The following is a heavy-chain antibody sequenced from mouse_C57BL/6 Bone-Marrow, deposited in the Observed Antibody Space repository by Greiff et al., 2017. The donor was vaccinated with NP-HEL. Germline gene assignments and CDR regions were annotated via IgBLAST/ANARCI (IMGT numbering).Heavy chain of an antibody. D-gene: IGHD2-4*01. CDR3: ARGGFYYDYDDYTAWFAY. Sequence: EVQLQQSGPELVKPGASVKISCKASGYTFTDYYMNWVKQSHGKSLEWIGDINPNNGGTSYNQKFKGKATLTVDKSSSTAYMELRSLTSEDSAVYYCARGGFYYDYDDYTAWFAYWGQGTLVTVSA. CDR1: GYTFTDYY. J-gene: IGHJ3*01. V-gene: IGHV1-26*01. CDR2: INPNNGGT.